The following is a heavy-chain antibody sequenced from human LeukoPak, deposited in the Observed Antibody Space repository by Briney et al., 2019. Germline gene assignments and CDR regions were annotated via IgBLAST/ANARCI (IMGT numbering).Heavy chain of an antibody. J-gene: IGHJ5*02. CDR2: IYTSGST. V-gene: IGHV4-61*02. D-gene: IGHD3-10*01. CDR3: ARDSYYYGSGSYDGRAVWNWFDP. CDR1: GGSISSGSYY. Sequence: PSQTLSLTCTVSGGSISSGSYYWRWIRQPAGKGLEWIGRIYTSGSTNYNPSLKSRVTISVDTSKNQFSLKLSSVTAADTAVYYCARDSYYYGSGSYDGRAVWNWFDPWGQGTLVTVSS.